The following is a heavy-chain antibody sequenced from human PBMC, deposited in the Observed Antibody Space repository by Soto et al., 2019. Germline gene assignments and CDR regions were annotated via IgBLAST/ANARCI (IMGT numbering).Heavy chain of an antibody. CDR3: ARSIVVVTALDY. J-gene: IGHJ4*02. D-gene: IGHD2-21*02. Sequence: QVQLVQSGAEEKKSGASVKVSCKASGYTFTSYAMHWVRQAPGQRLEWMGWINDGNGNTKYSQKFQGRVTITRDTSASTAYMELSSLRSEDTAVYYCARSIVVVTALDYWGQGTLVTVSS. V-gene: IGHV1-3*05. CDR1: GYTFTSYA. CDR2: INDGNGNT.